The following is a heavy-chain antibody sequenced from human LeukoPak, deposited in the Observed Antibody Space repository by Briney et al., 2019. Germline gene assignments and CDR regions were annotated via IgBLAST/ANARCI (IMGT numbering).Heavy chain of an antibody. V-gene: IGHV1-8*01. J-gene: IGHJ3*02. CDR2: MNPNSGNT. CDR3: ARGLVVLGATSWAFDI. D-gene: IGHD2-15*01. CDR1: VYTFTNYD. Sequence: GASVKVSCKASVYTFTNYDINWVRQAPGQGLEWMGWMNPNSGNTGYAQKFQGRVTMTRNTSITTAYMKLSSLRSEDTAVYYCARGLVVLGATSWAFDIWGHGAMVTVSS.